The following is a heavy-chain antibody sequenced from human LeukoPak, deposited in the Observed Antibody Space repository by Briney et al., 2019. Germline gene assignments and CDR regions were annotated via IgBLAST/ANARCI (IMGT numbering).Heavy chain of an antibody. J-gene: IGHJ4*02. V-gene: IGHV1-69*13. Sequence: SVKVSCKASGGTFSSYAISWVRQATGQGLEWMGGIIPIFGTANYAQKFQGRVTITADESTSTAYMELSSLRSEDTAVYYCARPREGTGYSYGFLFYWGQGTLVTVSS. CDR2: IIPIFGTA. CDR3: ARPREGTGYSYGFLFY. CDR1: GGTFSSYA. D-gene: IGHD5-18*01.